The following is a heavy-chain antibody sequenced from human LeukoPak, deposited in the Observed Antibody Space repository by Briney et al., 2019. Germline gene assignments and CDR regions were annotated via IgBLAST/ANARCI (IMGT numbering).Heavy chain of an antibody. CDR2: INPNSGGT. CDR1: GYTFTGYY. Sequence: GASVKVSCKASGYTFTGYYMHWVRQAPGQGLEWMGWINPNSGGTNYAQKFQGRVTMTRDTSISTAYMELSRLRSDDTAVYYCARGPTVTTDYYYYMDVWGKGTTVTVSS. D-gene: IGHD4-17*01. V-gene: IGHV1-2*02. J-gene: IGHJ6*03. CDR3: ARGPTVTTDYYYYMDV.